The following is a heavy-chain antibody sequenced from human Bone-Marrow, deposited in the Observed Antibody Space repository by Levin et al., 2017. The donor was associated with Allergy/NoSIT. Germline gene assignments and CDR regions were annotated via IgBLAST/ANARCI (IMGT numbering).Heavy chain of an antibody. CDR1: GFTFSDYD. CDR2: IRSGDTTV. J-gene: IGHJ4*02. V-gene: IGHV3-11*01. D-gene: IGHD3-22*01. Sequence: LSLTCAASGFTFSDYDMSWIRQAPGKGLEWISYIRSGDTTVSYADSVKGRFTISRDNAKNSLYLQMSSLRAEDTAVYYCARDYDSSGYYFYFDSWGQGTLVTVSS. CDR3: ARDYDSSGYYFYFDS.